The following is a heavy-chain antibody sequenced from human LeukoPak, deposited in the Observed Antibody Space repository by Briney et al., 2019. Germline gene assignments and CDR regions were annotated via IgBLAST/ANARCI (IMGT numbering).Heavy chain of an antibody. CDR2: ISSNGGTT. J-gene: IGHJ4*02. Sequence: GGSLRLSCAASGFTFTTYSMHWVRQAPGKGLEYVSGISSNGGTTYYADSMKGRFTISRDNSKNTVYLRMGSLRAEDMGVYYCARGRGETSARPFFDYRGGQGSLVTVSS. V-gene: IGHV3-64*02. CDR3: ARGRGETSARPFFDYR. D-gene: IGHD3/OR15-3a*01. CDR1: GFTFTTYS.